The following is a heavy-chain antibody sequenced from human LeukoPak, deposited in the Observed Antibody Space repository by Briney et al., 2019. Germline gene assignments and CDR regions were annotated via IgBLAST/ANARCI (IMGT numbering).Heavy chain of an antibody. CDR2: ISNDGSDK. Sequence: GGSLRLSCAASGFTFSSYGMHWARQAPGKGLEWVAVISNDGSDKYYGDYVKGRFTISRDNSKNTLYLQMNSLRAEDTAVYYCAKDGEIGAAGYYFDYWGQGTLVTVSS. V-gene: IGHV3-30*18. CDR1: GFTFSSYG. J-gene: IGHJ4*02. D-gene: IGHD6-13*01. CDR3: AKDGEIGAAGYYFDY.